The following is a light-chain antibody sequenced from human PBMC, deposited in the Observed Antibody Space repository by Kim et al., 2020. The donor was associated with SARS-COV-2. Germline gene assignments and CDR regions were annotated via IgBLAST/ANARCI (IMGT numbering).Light chain of an antibody. Sequence: EIVLTQSPGTLSLSPGERVTLSCRASQSVGSSYLAWYQHKPGQAPRLLIYGASGRATGIPDRFSGGGSGTDFTLTISRLEPEDFAVYYCQQYGSFPYTFGQGTKLEI. CDR2: GAS. CDR3: QQYGSFPYT. CDR1: QSVGSSY. J-gene: IGKJ2*01. V-gene: IGKV3-20*01.